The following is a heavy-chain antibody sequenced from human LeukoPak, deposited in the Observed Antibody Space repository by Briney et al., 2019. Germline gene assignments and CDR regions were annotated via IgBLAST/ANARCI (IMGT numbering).Heavy chain of an antibody. J-gene: IGHJ4*02. Sequence: ASVKVSCKASGGTFSSYAISWVRQAPGQGLEWMGGIIPIFGTANYAQKFQGRVTITADESTSTAYMELSSLRSEDTAVYYCARGGPYYDSSGFLYYFDYWGQGTLVTVSS. D-gene: IGHD3-22*01. V-gene: IGHV1-69*13. CDR2: IIPIFGTA. CDR3: ARGGPYYDSSGFLYYFDY. CDR1: GGTFSSYA.